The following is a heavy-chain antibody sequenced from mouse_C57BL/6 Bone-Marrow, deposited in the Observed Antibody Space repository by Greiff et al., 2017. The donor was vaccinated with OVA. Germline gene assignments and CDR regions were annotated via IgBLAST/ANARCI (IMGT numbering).Heavy chain of an antibody. Sequence: DVQLVESEGGLVQPGSSMKLSCTASGFTFSDYYMAWVRQVPEKGLEWVANINYDGSSTYYLDSLKSRFIISRDNAKNILYLQMSSLKSEDTATYYCARDGYDGVDYWGQGTTLTVSS. J-gene: IGHJ2*01. D-gene: IGHD2-2*01. CDR1: GFTFSDYY. V-gene: IGHV5-16*01. CDR3: ARDGYDGVDY. CDR2: INYDGSST.